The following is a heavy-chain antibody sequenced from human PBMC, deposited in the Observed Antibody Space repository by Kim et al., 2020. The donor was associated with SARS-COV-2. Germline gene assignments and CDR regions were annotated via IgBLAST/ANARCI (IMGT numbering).Heavy chain of an antibody. CDR3: ARGSGYIFWPLWNYFD. D-gene: IGHD3-10*01. J-gene: IGHJ4*01. CDR1: GFTFSSFA. CDR2: LTGSGGTT. V-gene: IGHV3-23*01. Sequence: GGSLRLSCAASGFTFSSFAMSWVRQAPGKGLEWVSSLTGSGGTTYYADSVKGRFTISRDNSKNTVYVQMNSLRVTDTAVYFCARGSGYIFWPLWNYFD.